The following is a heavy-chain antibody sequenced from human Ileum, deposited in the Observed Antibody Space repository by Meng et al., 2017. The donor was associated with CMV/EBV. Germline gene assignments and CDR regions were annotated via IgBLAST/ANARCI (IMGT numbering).Heavy chain of an antibody. Sequence: LSLTCAVYGGSFRGYYWSWIRQPPGKGLEWIGEINHSGSTNYNPSLKSRVTISVDTSKNQFSLKLSSVTAADTAVYYCARGPNWFDPWGQGTLVTVSS. V-gene: IGHV4-34*01. CDR3: ARGPNWFDP. CDR1: GGSFRGYY. J-gene: IGHJ5*02. CDR2: INHSGST.